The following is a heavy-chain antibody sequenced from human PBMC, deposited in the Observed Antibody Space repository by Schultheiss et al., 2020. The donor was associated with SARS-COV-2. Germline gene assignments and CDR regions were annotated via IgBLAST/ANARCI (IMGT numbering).Heavy chain of an antibody. CDR3: ARDLDYYDSSGWGGFDI. CDR2: IYYSGST. D-gene: IGHD3-22*01. J-gene: IGHJ3*02. Sequence: SETLSLTCTVSGGSISSGDYYWSWIRQPPGKGLEWIGYIYYSGSTYYNPSLKSRVTISVDTSKNQFSLKLSSVTAADTAVYYCARDLDYYDSSGWGGFDIWGQGTMVTVSS. CDR1: GGSISSGDYY. V-gene: IGHV4-30-4*01.